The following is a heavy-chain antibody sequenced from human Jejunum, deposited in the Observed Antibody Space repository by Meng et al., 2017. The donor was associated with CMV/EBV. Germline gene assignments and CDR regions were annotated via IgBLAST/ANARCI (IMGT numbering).Heavy chain of an antibody. J-gene: IGHJ4*02. Sequence: LTVSCAASGFAFGDYWMDWVRQVPGKGLEWVSSIEYAERETCFVDSVEGRFTISRDNSRNTLYLHMNSLRAEDTAVYYCTRQLDYWGQGTLVTVSS. CDR1: GFAFGDYW. CDR3: TRQLDY. CDR2: IEYAERET. V-gene: IGHV3-7*01. D-gene: IGHD1-1*01.